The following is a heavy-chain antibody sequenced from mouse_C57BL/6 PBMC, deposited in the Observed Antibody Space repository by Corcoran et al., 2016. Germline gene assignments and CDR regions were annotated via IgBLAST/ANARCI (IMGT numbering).Heavy chain of an antibody. V-gene: IGHV1-62-2*01. CDR1: GYTCTEYT. CDR2: FYPGSGSI. Sequence: QAQLQKSGAEMVKPGASVKLSFRAYGYTCTEYTINWVKQRSGRGLEWIGWFYPGSGSITYNEKFKDKATLPADKSSSTVYMELSRLTSEYSAVYFCARHETMVTTLYFDVWGTANTVTVSA. J-gene: IGHJ1*03. D-gene: IGHD2-2*01. CDR3: ARHETMVTTLYFDV.